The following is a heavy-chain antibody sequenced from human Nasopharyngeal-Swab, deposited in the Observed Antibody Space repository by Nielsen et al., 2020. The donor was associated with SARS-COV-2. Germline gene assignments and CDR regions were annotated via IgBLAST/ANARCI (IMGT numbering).Heavy chain of an antibody. V-gene: IGHV3-21*01. CDR3: LRGDRRDY. D-gene: IGHD3-22*01. CDR1: GFTLRCYW. CDR2: ISSDSGAK. J-gene: IGHJ4*02. Sequence: GESLMISCAASGFTLRCYWMNWVRQAPGKGLEWLSSISSDSGAKYHADSAKGRFTFSRDNAKNSLYLEMNSLRAEDTAVYYCLRGDRRDYWGPGTLVSVSS.